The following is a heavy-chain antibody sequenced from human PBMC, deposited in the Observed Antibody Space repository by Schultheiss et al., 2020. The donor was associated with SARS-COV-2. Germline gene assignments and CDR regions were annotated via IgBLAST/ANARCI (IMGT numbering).Heavy chain of an antibody. Sequence: GGSLRLSCAASGFTFSSYAMSWVRQAPGKGLEWVSSISGATGTIYYVDSVKGRFTVSRDNSRNTLFLQMNNLRAEDTAVYYCARAGDQYASSWHQGDYWGQGTLVTVSS. CDR2: ISGATGTI. D-gene: IGHD6-13*01. V-gene: IGHV3-23*01. J-gene: IGHJ4*02. CDR3: ARAGDQYASSWHQGDY. CDR1: GFTFSSYA.